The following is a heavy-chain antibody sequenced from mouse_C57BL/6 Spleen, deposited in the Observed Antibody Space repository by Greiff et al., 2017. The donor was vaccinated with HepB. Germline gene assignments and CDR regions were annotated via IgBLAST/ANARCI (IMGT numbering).Heavy chain of an antibody. CDR3: ARDEKIYYYGRGCYFDY. CDR1: GYTFTEYT. D-gene: IGHD1-1*01. J-gene: IGHJ2*01. CDR2: FYPGSGSI. V-gene: IGHV1-62-2*01. Sequence: QVQLQQSGAELVKPGASVKLSCKASGYTFTEYTIHWVKQRSGQGLEWIGWFYPGSGSIKYNEKFKDKATLTADKSSSTVYMELSRLTSEDSAVYFCARDEKIYYYGRGCYFDYWGQGTTLTVSS.